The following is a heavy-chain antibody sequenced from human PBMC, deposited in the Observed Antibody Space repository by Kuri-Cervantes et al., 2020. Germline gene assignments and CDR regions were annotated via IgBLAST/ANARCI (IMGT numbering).Heavy chain of an antibody. D-gene: IGHD2-15*01. CDR1: GGSISSSNW. CDR3: ARGVVYYYMDV. CDR2: IYHSGST. V-gene: IGHV4-4*02. Sequence: SETLSLTCAVSGGSISSSNWWSCVRQPPGKGLEWIGEIYHSGSTNYNPSLKSRVTISVDTSKNQFSLKLSSVTAADTAVYYCARGVVYYYMDVWGKGTTVTVSS. J-gene: IGHJ6*03.